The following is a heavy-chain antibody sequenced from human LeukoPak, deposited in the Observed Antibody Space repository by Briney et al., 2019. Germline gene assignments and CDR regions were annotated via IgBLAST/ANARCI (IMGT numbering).Heavy chain of an antibody. D-gene: IGHD6-19*01. CDR1: GFTFSSYA. Sequence: GGSLRLSCAASGFTFSSYAMYWVRQAPGKGLEWVSGIFGSGGSTHYADSVKGRVTISRDNSKTTVYLQLNSLRAEDPAVYYCAKTTTGYSSGRFPGWPVDYWGQGTLVTVSS. J-gene: IGHJ4*02. CDR2: IFGSGGST. CDR3: AKTTTGYSSGRFPGWPVDY. V-gene: IGHV3-23*01.